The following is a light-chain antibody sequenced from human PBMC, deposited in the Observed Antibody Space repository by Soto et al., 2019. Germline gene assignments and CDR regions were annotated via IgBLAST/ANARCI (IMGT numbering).Light chain of an antibody. J-gene: IGLJ1*01. V-gene: IGLV2-11*01. Sequence: QSVLTQPSSVSGSPGQSVTISCTGTNSDVGAYNYVSWYQQHPGKAPKLMIYDVSKRPSGVPDRFSGSKSGNTASLTISGLQAEDEADYYCCSYAGSYTEVFGTGTKLTVL. CDR1: NSDVGAYNY. CDR2: DVS. CDR3: CSYAGSYTEV.